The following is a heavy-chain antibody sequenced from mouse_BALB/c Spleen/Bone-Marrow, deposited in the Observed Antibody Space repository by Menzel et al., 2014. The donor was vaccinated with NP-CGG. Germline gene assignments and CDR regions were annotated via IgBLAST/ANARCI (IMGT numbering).Heavy chain of an antibody. V-gene: IGHV1-54*01. Sequence: VQLQQSGAELVRPGTSVKVSCKASGYAFTDYLMEWLKQRPGQGLEWIGVINPGSGSTNYNEKFKDKATPTADTSSNTAYMQLSSLTSDDSAVYFCARYDGYLDYWGQGTTLTVSS. CDR1: GYAFTDYL. CDR2: INPGSGST. CDR3: ARYDGYLDY. D-gene: IGHD2-3*01. J-gene: IGHJ2*01.